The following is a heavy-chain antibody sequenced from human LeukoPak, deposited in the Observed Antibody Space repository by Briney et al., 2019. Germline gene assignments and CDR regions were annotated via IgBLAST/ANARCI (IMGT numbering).Heavy chain of an antibody. J-gene: IGHJ4*02. D-gene: IGHD5-18*01. CDR1: GYTFTGYY. CDR3: ATSRTRGYSYAYPFDY. V-gene: IGHV1-2*02. Sequence: AAVKVSCKASGYTFTGYYMHWVRQAPGQGLEWMGWINPNSGGTNYAQKFQGRVTMTRDTSISTAYMELSRLRSDDTAVYYCATSRTRGYSYAYPFDYWGQGTLVTASS. CDR2: INPNSGGT.